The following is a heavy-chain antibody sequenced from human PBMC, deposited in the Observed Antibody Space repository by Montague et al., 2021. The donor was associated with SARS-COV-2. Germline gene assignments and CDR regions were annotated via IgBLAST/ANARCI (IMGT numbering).Heavy chain of an antibody. CDR1: GDSVVELRRR. Sequence: CAISGDSVVELRRRSEEHTSEPQSRPQLVCSIQLRNKWYNDYAVSVKSRITINPDTSKNQFSLQLNSVTPEDTAVYYCAREYPPPLWLGKLDYYGMDVWGKGTTVTVSS. CDR3: AREYPPPLWLGKLDYYGMDV. V-gene: IGHV6-1*01. CDR2: IQLRNKWYN. D-gene: IGHD3-10*01. J-gene: IGHJ6*04.